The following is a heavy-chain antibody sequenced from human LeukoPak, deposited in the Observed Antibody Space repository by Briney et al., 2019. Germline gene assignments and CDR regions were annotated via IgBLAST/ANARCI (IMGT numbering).Heavy chain of an antibody. CDR1: GFTFSSYA. J-gene: IGHJ6*03. D-gene: IGHD6-6*01. CDR2: INSDGSST. Sequence: GGSLRLSCAASGFTFSSYAMSWVRQAPGKGLVWVSRINSDGSSTSYADSVKGRFTISRDNAKNTLYLQMNSLRAEDTAVYYCARDRGSIAAPSEYYYYYYMDVWGKGTTVTVSS. CDR3: ARDRGSIAAPSEYYYYYYMDV. V-gene: IGHV3-74*01.